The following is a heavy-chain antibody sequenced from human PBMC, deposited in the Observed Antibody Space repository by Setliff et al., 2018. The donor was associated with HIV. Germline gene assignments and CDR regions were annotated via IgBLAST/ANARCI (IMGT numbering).Heavy chain of an antibody. CDR3: ARVPLSGSYAVADGFDI. J-gene: IGHJ3*02. V-gene: IGHV1-18*01. D-gene: IGHD1-26*01. CDR2: ISAYNGNT. CDR1: GYTFTSYG. Sequence: WASVKVSCKASGYTFTSYGISWVRQAPGQGLEWMGWISAYNGNTNYAQKLQGRVTMTTDTSTSTAYMELRSLRSDDTAVYYCARVPLSGSYAVADGFDIWGQGTMVTVSS.